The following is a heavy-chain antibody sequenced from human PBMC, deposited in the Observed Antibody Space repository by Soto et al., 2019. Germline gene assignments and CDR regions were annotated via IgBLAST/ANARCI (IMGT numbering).Heavy chain of an antibody. CDR2: IYYSGST. CDR3: ARGGGYSSSSDRPYWFDP. CDR1: GGSISSGDYY. V-gene: IGHV4-30-4*01. D-gene: IGHD6-6*01. Sequence: PSETLSLTCTVSGGSISSGDYYWSWIRQPPGKGLEWIGYIYYSGSTYYNPSLKSRVTISVDTSKNQFSLKLSSVTAADTAVYYCARGGGYSSSSDRPYWFDPWGQGTLVTVSS. J-gene: IGHJ5*02.